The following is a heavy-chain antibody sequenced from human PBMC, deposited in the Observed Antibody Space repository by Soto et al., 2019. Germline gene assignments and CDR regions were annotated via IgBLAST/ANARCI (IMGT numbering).Heavy chain of an antibody. Sequence: GGSLRLSCAASGFTFNTYWMSWVRQAPGKGLEWVSAISGSGGSTYYADSVKGRFTISRDNSKNTLYLQMNSLRAEDTAVYYCAKEQKDSSSWSELNYWGQGTLVTVSS. CDR1: GFTFNTYW. J-gene: IGHJ4*02. CDR2: ISGSGGST. CDR3: AKEQKDSSSWSELNY. V-gene: IGHV3-23*01. D-gene: IGHD6-13*01.